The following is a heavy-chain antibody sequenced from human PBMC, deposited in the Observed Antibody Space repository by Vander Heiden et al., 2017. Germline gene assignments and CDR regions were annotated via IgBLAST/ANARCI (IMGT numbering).Heavy chain of an antibody. Sequence: EVQLVESGGGLVKPGGSLRLSCAASGFTFSSYSMNWVRQAPGKGLEWVSSISSSSSYIYYADSVKGRFTISRDNAKNSLYLQMNSLRAEDTAVYYCARVISDSPEKQKFDPWGQGTLVTVSS. D-gene: IGHD3-22*01. CDR2: ISSSSSYI. CDR3: ARVISDSPEKQKFDP. CDR1: GFTFSSYS. J-gene: IGHJ5*02. V-gene: IGHV3-21*01.